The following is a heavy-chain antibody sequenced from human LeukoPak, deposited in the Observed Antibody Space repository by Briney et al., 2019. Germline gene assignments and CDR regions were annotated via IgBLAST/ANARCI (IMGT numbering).Heavy chain of an antibody. V-gene: IGHV3-23*01. Sequence: GGSLRLSCAASGFTFTTYAMTWVRQAPGKGLEWVSGISGYSETTYYADSVKGRFTISRDNSKNTLYLQMNSLRAEDTAVYYCANQKAVAGSRDYWGQGTLVTVSS. D-gene: IGHD6-19*01. CDR1: GFTFTTYA. CDR3: ANQKAVAGSRDY. J-gene: IGHJ4*02. CDR2: ISGYSETT.